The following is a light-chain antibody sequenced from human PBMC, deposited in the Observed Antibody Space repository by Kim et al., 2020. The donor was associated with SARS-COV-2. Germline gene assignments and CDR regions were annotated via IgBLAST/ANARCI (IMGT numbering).Light chain of an antibody. CDR3: QQYDTFPHS. J-gene: IGKJ2*01. CDR2: GVA. CDR1: QGIRNY. V-gene: IGKV1-16*02. Sequence: ATVGARATISCRASQGIRNYLAWFQQKPGKATKSLIYGVASVQSGVASKFSGRGSGTDFTLAISSLQPEDIVTYDCQQYDTFPHSLGQGTKLEI.